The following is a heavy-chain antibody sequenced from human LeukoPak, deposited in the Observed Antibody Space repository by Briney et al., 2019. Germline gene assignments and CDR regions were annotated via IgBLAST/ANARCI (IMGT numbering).Heavy chain of an antibody. CDR3: AADPDYYYGMDV. J-gene: IGHJ6*02. CDR1: GFTFTSSA. V-gene: IGHV1-58*01. CDR2: IVVGSGNT. Sequence: SVKVSCKASGFTFTSSAVQWVRQARGQRLEWIGWIVVGSGNTNYAQKFQERVTITRDMSTSTAYMELSSLRSEDTAVYYCAADPDYYYGMDVWGQGTTVTVSS.